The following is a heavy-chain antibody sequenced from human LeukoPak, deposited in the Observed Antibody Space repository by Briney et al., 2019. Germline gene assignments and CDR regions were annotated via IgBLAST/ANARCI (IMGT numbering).Heavy chain of an antibody. CDR3: AKDFSSGYYYFDY. CDR1: GFSFSDYY. D-gene: IGHD3-22*01. CDR2: ISSTGSII. Sequence: GGSLRLSCAASGFSFSDYYMSWIRRTPGKGLEWISYISSTGSIILYADSVKGRFTISGNNAKNSLYLQMNSLRAEDTALYYCAKDFSSGYYYFDYWGQGTLVTVSS. V-gene: IGHV3-11*01. J-gene: IGHJ4*02.